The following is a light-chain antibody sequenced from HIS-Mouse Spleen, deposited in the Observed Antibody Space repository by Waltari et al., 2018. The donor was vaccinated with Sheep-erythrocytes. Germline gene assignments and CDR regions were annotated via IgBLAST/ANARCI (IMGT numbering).Light chain of an antibody. CDR3: CSYAGSSTWV. V-gene: IGLV2-23*01. CDR2: EGS. J-gene: IGLJ3*02. CDR1: SSDVGSYTL. Sequence: QSALTQPASVSGSPGQSITIACTGTSSDVGSYTLVSWYQPHPGKAPKRIIYEGSKRPSGVSNRFSGSKSGNTASLTISGLQAEDEADYYCCSYAGSSTWVFGGGTKLTVL.